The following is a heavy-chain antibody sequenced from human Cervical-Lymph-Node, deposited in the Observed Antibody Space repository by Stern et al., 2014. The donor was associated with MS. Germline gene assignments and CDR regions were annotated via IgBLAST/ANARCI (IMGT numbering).Heavy chain of an antibody. D-gene: IGHD6-13*01. J-gene: IGHJ4*02. Sequence: VQLVESGGGLVQPGRSLRLSCTASGITFGDATMSWFRQAPGKGLAWVAFIRGTSYGGTTEYAASVKGRFTISRDDPKSIAYLQMNSLKAEDTAVYYCAMYSSAWYEPSYFDFWGQGTLVTVSS. CDR2: IRGTSYGGTT. CDR3: AMYSSAWYEPSYFDF. V-gene: IGHV3-49*03. CDR1: GITFGDAT.